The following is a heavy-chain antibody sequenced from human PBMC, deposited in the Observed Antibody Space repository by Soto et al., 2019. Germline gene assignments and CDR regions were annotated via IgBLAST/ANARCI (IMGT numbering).Heavy chain of an antibody. V-gene: IGHV4-4*02. CDR1: GGSISTSDW. Sequence: SETLSLTCAVSGGSISTSDWWSWVRQPPGKGLEWIGEVYHSGSTNYNPPFKSRVAMSVDKSKNQFSLKLSSVTAADTAVYYCARGGDYLYWYFDLWGRGTLVTVSS. J-gene: IGHJ2*01. CDR2: VYHSGST. D-gene: IGHD4-17*01. CDR3: ARGGDYLYWYFDL.